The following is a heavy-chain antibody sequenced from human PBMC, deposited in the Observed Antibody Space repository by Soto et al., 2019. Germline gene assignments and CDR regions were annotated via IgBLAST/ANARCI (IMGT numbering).Heavy chain of an antibody. CDR1: GGSISSGGYF. CDR2: SFHSGTT. CDR3: DRGDWGYYGMDV. J-gene: IGHJ6*02. V-gene: IGHV4-30-2*01. Sequence: SETLSLTCAVSGGSISSGGYFWNWVRQPPGKGLEWIGYSFHSGTTSYNPPLKSRVIISVDRSKNQFSLKLSSVTTAETAVYYCDRGDWGYYGMDVWGQGTTVTVSS. D-gene: IGHD7-27*01.